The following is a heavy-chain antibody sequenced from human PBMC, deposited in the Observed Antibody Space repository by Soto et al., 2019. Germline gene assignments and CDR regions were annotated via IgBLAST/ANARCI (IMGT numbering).Heavy chain of an antibody. V-gene: IGHV3-11*01. CDR3: ARDLRQLLSHNYYYYYLDV. J-gene: IGHJ6*03. CDR1: GFTFSDYQ. CDR2: IGSSGLSV. D-gene: IGHD2-2*01. Sequence: QVHLVESGGGLVKPGGSLRLSCAASGFTFSDYQMSWIRQAPGKGLEWVSYIGSSGLSVYYGDSVKGRFTISRDNANNSLYLQMNSLRAEDLAVYYCARDLRQLLSHNYYYYYLDVWGKGTTVSVSS.